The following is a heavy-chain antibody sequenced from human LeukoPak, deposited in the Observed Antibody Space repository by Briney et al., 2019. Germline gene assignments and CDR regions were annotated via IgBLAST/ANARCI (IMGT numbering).Heavy chain of an antibody. CDR1: GGSISSGSYY. CDR3: ARSGYSSGWYTDY. Sequence: SETLSLTCTVSGGSISSGSYYWSWIRQPAGKGLEWIGRSYTSGSTNYNRSLKSRVTLSVDTSKNQFSLKLSSVPAADTAVYYCARSGYSSGWYTDYWGQGTLVTVSS. D-gene: IGHD6-13*01. CDR2: SYTSGST. V-gene: IGHV4-61*02. J-gene: IGHJ4*02.